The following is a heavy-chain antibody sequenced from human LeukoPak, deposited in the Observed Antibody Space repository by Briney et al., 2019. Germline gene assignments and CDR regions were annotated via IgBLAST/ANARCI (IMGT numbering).Heavy chain of an antibody. V-gene: IGHV4-38-2*01. Sequence: SETLSLTCGVSGYSISRGYYWAWIRQPSGKGLEWIGTIYHTGSTYYTPSLGSRVTISVDTSKNEFSLNLNSVTAADTAVYYCARAGWIITSGIDYWGQGALVTVSS. D-gene: IGHD3-10*01. CDR1: GYSISRGYY. CDR2: IYHTGST. CDR3: ARAGWIITSGIDY. J-gene: IGHJ4*02.